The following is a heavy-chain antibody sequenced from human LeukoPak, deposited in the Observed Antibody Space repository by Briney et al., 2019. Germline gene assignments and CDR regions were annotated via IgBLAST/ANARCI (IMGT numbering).Heavy chain of an antibody. D-gene: IGHD1-26*01. CDR2: IYYSGST. V-gene: IGHV4-59*08. J-gene: IGHJ4*02. CDR1: GGSISSYY. Sequence: PSETLSLTCTVSGGSISSYYWSWIRQPPGKGLEWIGYIYYSGSTNYNPSLKSRVTISVDTSKNQFSLKLSSVTAADTAVYYRARRTRERLFDYWGQGTLVTVSS. CDR3: ARRTRERLFDY.